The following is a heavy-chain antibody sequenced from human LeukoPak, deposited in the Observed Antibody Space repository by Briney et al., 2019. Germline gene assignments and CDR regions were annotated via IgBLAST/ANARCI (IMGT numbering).Heavy chain of an antibody. V-gene: IGHV3-48*01. CDR2: ISSSSSTI. D-gene: IGHD3-10*01. J-gene: IGHJ4*02. CDR1: GFTFSSYS. Sequence: PGGSLRLSCAASGFTFSSYSMNWVRQAPGKGLEWVSYISSSSSTIYYADSVKGRFTISRDNAKNSLYLQMNSLRAEDTAVYYCASTYYYGSGRAYYFGYWGQGTLVTVSS. CDR3: ASTYYYGSGRAYYFGY.